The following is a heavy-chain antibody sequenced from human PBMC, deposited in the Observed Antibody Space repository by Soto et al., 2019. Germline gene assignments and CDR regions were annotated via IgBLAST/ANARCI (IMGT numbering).Heavy chain of an antibody. J-gene: IGHJ4*02. V-gene: IGHV1-69*13. D-gene: IGHD5-12*01. CDR1: GGTFSSYA. CDR2: IIPIFGTA. Sequence: SVKVSCKASGGTFSSYAISWVRQAPGQGLEWMGGIIPIFGTANYAQKFQGRVTITADESTSTAYMELSSLRSEDTAVYYCAREREMATHYFGYWGQGTRVTVSS. CDR3: AREREMATHYFGY.